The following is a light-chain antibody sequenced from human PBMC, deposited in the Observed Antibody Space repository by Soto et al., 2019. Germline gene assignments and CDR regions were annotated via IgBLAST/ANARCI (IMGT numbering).Light chain of an antibody. J-gene: IGLJ2*01. V-gene: IGLV2-8*01. CDR2: EVS. CDR3: SSFAGNNNLV. Sequence: QPALTQPPSASGSPGQSVTISCTGTSSDVGGYNYVSWYQQHPGKAPKLMISEVSKRPSGVPDRFSGSKSGNTASLTVSGPQAEDEADYYCSSFAGNNNLVFGGGTKLTVL. CDR1: SSDVGGYNY.